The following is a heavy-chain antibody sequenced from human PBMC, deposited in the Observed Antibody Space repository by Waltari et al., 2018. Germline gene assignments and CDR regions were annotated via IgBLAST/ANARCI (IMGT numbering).Heavy chain of an antibody. CDR2: IRQDGGEE. D-gene: IGHD7-27*01. Sequence: EVQLVESGGDLVRPGGSLRLSCEASGFTFSTYWMSWVRQAPGKGVEWVADIRQDGGEERYLASVRGRFIISRDNAKNSVFLQMDSLRAEDTALYYCAKDNWGLPGGIDGFDVWGQGTMVTVSS. J-gene: IGHJ3*01. V-gene: IGHV3-7*01. CDR1: GFTFSTYW. CDR3: AKDNWGLPGGIDGFDV.